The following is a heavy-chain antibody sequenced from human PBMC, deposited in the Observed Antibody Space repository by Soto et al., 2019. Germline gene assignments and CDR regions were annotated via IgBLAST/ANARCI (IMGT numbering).Heavy chain of an antibody. CDR1: GYTLSNYG. J-gene: IGHJ4*02. CDR2: IIPILGIA. D-gene: IGHD3-22*01. CDR3: ASGYDSSGYSLPFDY. Sequence: QVQLVQSGAEVKKPGASVKVSCKASGYTLSNYGISWVRQAPGQGLEWMGRIIPILGIANYAQKFQGRVTITADKSTSTAYMELSSLRSEDTAVYYCASGYDSSGYSLPFDYWGQGTLVTVSS. V-gene: IGHV1-69*04.